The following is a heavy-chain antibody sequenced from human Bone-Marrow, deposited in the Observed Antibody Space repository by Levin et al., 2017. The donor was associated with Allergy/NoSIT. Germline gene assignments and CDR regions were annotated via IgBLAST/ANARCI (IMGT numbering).Heavy chain of an antibody. D-gene: IGHD4-23*01. J-gene: IGHJ2*01. CDR3: ARGPRYYRGPYWYFDL. CDR2: ISTSSGYI. CDR1: GFTFSNHD. Sequence: GGSLRLSCAVSGFTFSNHDMSWVRQAPGKGLEWVSSISTSSGYIYYADSGKGRFTISRDNAMNSLYLQMDSLRAEDTAVYYCARGPRYYRGPYWYFDLWGRGTLVTVSS. V-gene: IGHV3-21*01.